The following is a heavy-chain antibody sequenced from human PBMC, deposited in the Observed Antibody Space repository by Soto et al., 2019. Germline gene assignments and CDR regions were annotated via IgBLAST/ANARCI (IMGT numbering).Heavy chain of an antibody. CDR2: IYYSGST. CDR3: ARRYGSRLDY. CDR1: GGSISSYY. V-gene: IGHV4-59*08. Sequence: SSETLSLTCTVSGGSISSYYWSWIRQPPGKGLEWIGYIYYSGSTNYNPSLKSRVTISVDTSKNQFSLKLSSVTAADTAVYYCARRYGSRLDYWGQGTLVTVSS. J-gene: IGHJ4*02. D-gene: IGHD5-18*01.